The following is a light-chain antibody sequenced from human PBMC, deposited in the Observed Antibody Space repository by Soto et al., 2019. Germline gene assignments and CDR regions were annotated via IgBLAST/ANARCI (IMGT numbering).Light chain of an antibody. V-gene: IGKV3-15*01. CDR3: QQYNKWPPLT. CDR1: QSVSSN. J-gene: IGKJ4*01. CDR2: DAS. Sequence: EIVMTQSPATLSVSPGERATLSCRASQSVSSNLVWYQQKPGQAPTLLIYDASTRATGVPARFGGSGSGTEFSLTISSLQSEDFAVYYCQQYNKWPPLTFGGGTKVEIK.